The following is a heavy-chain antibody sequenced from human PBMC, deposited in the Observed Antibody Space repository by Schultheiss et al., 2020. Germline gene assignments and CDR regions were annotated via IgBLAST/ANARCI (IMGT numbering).Heavy chain of an antibody. CDR3: ARGSSSWYASYYYGMDV. V-gene: IGHV4-4*07. D-gene: IGHD6-13*01. Sequence: SETLSLTCTVSGGSISSYYWSWIRQPAGKGLEWIGRIYTSGSTNYNPSLKSRVTISVDTSKNQFSLKLSSVTAADTAVYYCARGSSSWYASYYYGMDVWGQGTTVTGSS. CDR2: IYTSGST. CDR1: GGSISSYY. J-gene: IGHJ6*02.